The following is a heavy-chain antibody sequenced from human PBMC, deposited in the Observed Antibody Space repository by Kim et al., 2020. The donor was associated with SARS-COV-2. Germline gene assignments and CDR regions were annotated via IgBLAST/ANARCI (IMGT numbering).Heavy chain of an antibody. CDR1: GFTFSSYH. D-gene: IGHD1-20*01. J-gene: IGHJ4*02. CDR2: IKEDGTKT. V-gene: IGHV3-7*01. Sequence: GGSLRLSCAASGFTFSSYHMSWVRLAPEKGLEWVANIKEDGTKTSYVESVKGRFTISRDNAKNSLYLQMSSLRAEDTAVYYCGRYDITGTTDYWGQGTLVTVSS. CDR3: GRYDITGTTDY.